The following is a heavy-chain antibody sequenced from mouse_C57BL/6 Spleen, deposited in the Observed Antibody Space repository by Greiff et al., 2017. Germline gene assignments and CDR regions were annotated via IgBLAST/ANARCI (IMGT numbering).Heavy chain of an antibody. J-gene: IGHJ4*01. CDR2: ISGGGGNT. V-gene: IGHV5-9*01. CDR1: GFTFSSYT. CDR3: ARHYYDYDIAMYY. D-gene: IGHD2-4*01. Sequence: DVKLVESGGGLVKPGGSLKLSCAASGFTFSSYTMSWVRQTPEKRLEWVATISGGGGNTYYPDSVKGRFTISRDNAKITLYLQMSSLRSEDTALYYWARHYYDYDIAMYYWGQGTSVTVSS.